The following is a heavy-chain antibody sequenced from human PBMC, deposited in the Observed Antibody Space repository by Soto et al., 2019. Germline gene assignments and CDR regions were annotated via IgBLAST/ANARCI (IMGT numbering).Heavy chain of an antibody. CDR2: TYYSGST. J-gene: IGHJ4*02. CDR1: GDSISNYY. D-gene: IGHD3-9*01. Sequence: QVQLQESGPGLVKPSETLSLTCTVSGDSISNYYWSWIRQPPGKGLEWIGYTYYSGSTNYNPSLKSRVTISVDTSKNQFSLKLSSVTAADTAVYYCARFGTGYPYYFDYWGQGTLVTVSS. CDR3: ARFGTGYPYYFDY. V-gene: IGHV4-59*01.